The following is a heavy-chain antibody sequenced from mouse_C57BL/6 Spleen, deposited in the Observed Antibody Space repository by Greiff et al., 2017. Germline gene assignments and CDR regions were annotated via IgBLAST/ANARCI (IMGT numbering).Heavy chain of an antibody. CDR2: ISSGSSTI. CDR1: GFTFSDYG. D-gene: IGHD2-1*01. Sequence: EVQVVESGGGLVKPGGSLKLSCAASGFTFSDYGMHWVRQAPEKGLEWVAYISSGSSTIYYADTVKGRFTLSRDNAKNTRFLQMTSRRSEDTAMYYCARKGDGNLEYAMDDWGQGTSVTGAS. J-gene: IGHJ4*01. CDR3: ARKGDGNLEYAMDD. V-gene: IGHV5-17*01.